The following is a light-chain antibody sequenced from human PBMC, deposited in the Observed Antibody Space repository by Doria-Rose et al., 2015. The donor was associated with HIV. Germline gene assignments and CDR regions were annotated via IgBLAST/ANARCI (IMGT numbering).Light chain of an antibody. V-gene: IGKV3-20*01. Sequence: EIVLTQSPGTLSLSPGERATLSCRASQRFSSTYLAWYQQKSGQAPSLLIYDGSTRATGIPDRFSASGSGTDFTLTINRLEPEDFALYYCRQYGTSWTFGQGTKVEI. CDR3: RQYGTSWT. J-gene: IGKJ1*01. CDR2: DGS. CDR1: QRFSSTY.